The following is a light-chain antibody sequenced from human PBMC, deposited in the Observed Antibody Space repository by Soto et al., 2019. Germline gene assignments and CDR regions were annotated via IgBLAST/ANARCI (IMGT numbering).Light chain of an antibody. CDR2: GVS. V-gene: IGLV2-14*01. J-gene: IGLJ1*01. CDR3: SSYTSSTAYV. CDR1: SSDVGGYNY. Sequence: QSGLTQPASVAWSPGQSITISCSGTSSDVGGYNYVSWYQQHPGKAPKLMIYGVSNRPSGVSDRFSGAKSGNAASLTISGLQADDEADYYCSSYTSSTAYVFGTGTKVTVL.